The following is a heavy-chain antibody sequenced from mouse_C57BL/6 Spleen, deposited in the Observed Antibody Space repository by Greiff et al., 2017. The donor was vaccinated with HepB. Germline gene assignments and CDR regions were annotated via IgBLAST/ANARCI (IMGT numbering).Heavy chain of an antibody. Sequence: QVQLQQSGPELVKPGASVKISCKASGYAFSSSWMNWVKQRPGKGLEWIGRIYPGDGDTNYNGKFKGKATLTADKSSSTAYMQLSSLTSEDSAVYFCARGITTVPMDYWGQGTSVTVSS. V-gene: IGHV1-82*01. CDR3: ARGITTVPMDY. CDR2: IYPGDGDT. CDR1: GYAFSSSW. D-gene: IGHD1-1*01. J-gene: IGHJ4*01.